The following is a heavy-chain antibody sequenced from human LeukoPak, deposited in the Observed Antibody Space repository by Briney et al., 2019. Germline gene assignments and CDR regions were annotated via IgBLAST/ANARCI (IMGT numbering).Heavy chain of an antibody. CDR1: GGSISSGGYY. V-gene: IGHV4-30-2*01. J-gene: IGHJ4*02. Sequence: SQTLSLTCTVSGGSISSGGYYWSWIRQPPGKGLEWIGYTYHSGSTYYNPSLKSRVTISVDRSKNQFSLKLSSVTAADTAVYYCARGEGSSWPGYWGQGTLVTVSS. D-gene: IGHD6-13*01. CDR2: TYHSGST. CDR3: ARGEGSSWPGY.